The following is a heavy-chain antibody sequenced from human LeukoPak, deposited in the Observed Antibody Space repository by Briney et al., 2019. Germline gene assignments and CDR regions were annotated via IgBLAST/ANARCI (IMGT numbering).Heavy chain of an antibody. CDR1: GFTFSSYA. J-gene: IGHJ4*02. D-gene: IGHD2-8*01. Sequence: GGSLRLSCAASGFTFSSYAMSWVRQAPGKGLVWVSGISGSGGSTYYADSVKGRFTISRDNSKNTLYLQMNSLRAEDTAVYYCAKDPTLYPYYFDYWGQGTLVTVSS. CDR2: ISGSGGST. CDR3: AKDPTLYPYYFDY. V-gene: IGHV3-23*01.